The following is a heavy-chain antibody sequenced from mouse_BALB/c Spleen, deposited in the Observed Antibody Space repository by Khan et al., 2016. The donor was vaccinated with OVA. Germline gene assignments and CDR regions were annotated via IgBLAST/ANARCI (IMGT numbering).Heavy chain of an antibody. V-gene: IGHV1-77*01. CDR2: IFPGGGSS. D-gene: IGHD2-3*01. Sequence: QVQLQQSGPELVKPGASVKMSCKASGYTFTDYVINWVKQRTGQGLEWIGDIFPGGGSSYYNEKFKGKAKLTADKYSNTAYMQLSSLTFEDSAVYFCARGGYSVFAYWGQGTLVTVSA. J-gene: IGHJ3*01. CDR3: ARGGYSVFAY. CDR1: GYTFTDYV.